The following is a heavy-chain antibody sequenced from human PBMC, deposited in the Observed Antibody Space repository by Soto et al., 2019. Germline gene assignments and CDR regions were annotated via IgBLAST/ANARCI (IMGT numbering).Heavy chain of an antibody. CDR3: ARGNRGAFDL. CDR2: IHSDGSST. Sequence: EVQLVESGGGLVRPGGSLRLSCAASGFTFSYYWMHWVRQAPGKGLVWVSRIHSDGSSTTYADFVGGRFIISRDNARNTVDLQMSSVRVEDTAVYDCARGNRGAFDLWGQWTVVTVSS. V-gene: IGHV3-74*01. CDR1: GFTFSYYW. D-gene: IGHD1-1*01. J-gene: IGHJ3*01.